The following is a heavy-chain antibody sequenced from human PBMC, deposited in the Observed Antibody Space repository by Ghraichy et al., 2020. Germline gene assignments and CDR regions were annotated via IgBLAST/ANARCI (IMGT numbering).Heavy chain of an antibody. V-gene: IGHV4-31*03. CDR1: GGSVSGGGFY. Sequence: SETPSLTCSVSGGSVSGGGFYWNWVRQHPVKGLEWIGYIDYSGRTDYNPSLMSRLTLSVDTSKNQFSLRLSSVTAADTAVYFCARGEYYDFWSGYYILDSWGQGTLVTVSS. D-gene: IGHD3-3*01. CDR3: ARGEYYDFWSGYYILDS. CDR2: IDYSGRT. J-gene: IGHJ4*02.